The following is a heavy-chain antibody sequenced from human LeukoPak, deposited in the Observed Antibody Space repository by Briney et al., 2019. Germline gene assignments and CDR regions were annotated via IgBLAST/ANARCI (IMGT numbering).Heavy chain of an antibody. D-gene: IGHD2-8*01. V-gene: IGHV4-59*08. CDR1: GASISSDF. J-gene: IGHJ2*01. Sequence: PSETLSLTRTASGASISSDFWSWIRQPPGKGLELIGFISYSGSTTYNPSLKRRVTISVDTSRSQFSLKLTAVAAADTAVYYCARLGSNNGSYWHFDVWGRGTLVTVSS. CDR2: ISYSGST. CDR3: ARLGSNNGSYWHFDV.